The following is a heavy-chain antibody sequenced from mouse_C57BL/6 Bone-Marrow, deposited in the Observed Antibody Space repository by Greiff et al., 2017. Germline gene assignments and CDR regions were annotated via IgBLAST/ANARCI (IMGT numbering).Heavy chain of an antibody. CDR3: ARVAHWYFDV. CDR2: IYPGSGNT. D-gene: IGHD1-1*01. Sequence: QVQLQQSGAELVRPGASVKLSCKASGYTFPDYYINWVKQRPGQGLEWIARIYPGSGNTYYNEKFKGKATLPAEKSSSISYMQLSSLTSEDTAVYFSARVAHWYFDVWGTGTTVTVSS. J-gene: IGHJ1*03. CDR1: GYTFPDYY. V-gene: IGHV1-76*01.